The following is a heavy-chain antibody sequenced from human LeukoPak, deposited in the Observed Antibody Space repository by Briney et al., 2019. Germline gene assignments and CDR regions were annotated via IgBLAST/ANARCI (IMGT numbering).Heavy chain of an antibody. J-gene: IGHJ2*01. V-gene: IGHV4-34*01. D-gene: IGHD2-15*01. Sequence: PSETLSLTCAVYGGSFSGYYWSWIRQPPGKGLEWIGEINHSGSTNYNPSLKSRLTISVDTSKNQFSLKLRSVTAAETAVYYCARDPGDCSGGRCNSWYFDLWGRGTLVTVSS. CDR2: INHSGST. CDR3: ARDPGDCSGGRCNSWYFDL. CDR1: GGSFSGYY.